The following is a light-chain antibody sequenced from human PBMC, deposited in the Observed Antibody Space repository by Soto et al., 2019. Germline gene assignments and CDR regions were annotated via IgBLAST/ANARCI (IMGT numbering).Light chain of an antibody. V-gene: IGLV2-14*01. Sequence: QSALTQPASVSGSPGQSITISCTGTSSDVGAYNYVSWYQQHPGKAPKLMIYEVSNRPSGVSNRFSGSKSGNTASLTISGLTAEDEADYYCSSYTTSSTRVFGGGTKVTVL. CDR1: SSDVGAYNY. CDR2: EVS. J-gene: IGLJ3*02. CDR3: SSYTTSSTRV.